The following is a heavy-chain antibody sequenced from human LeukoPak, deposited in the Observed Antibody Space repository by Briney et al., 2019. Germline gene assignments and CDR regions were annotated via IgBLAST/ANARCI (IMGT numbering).Heavy chain of an antibody. D-gene: IGHD3-10*01. J-gene: IGHJ4*02. CDR3: AKPPRGSGEDY. CDR1: GFTFSNYA. Sequence: PGGSLRLSCAASGFTFSNYAMSWVRRAPGKGLEWVSTISGSGGSTYYADSVKGRFTISRDNSKNTLYLQMNSLRAEDTAVYYCAKPPRGSGEDYWGQGTLVTVSS. V-gene: IGHV3-23*01. CDR2: ISGSGGST.